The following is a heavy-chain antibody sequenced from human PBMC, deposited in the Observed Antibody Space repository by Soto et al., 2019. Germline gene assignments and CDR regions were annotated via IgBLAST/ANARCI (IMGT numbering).Heavy chain of an antibody. Sequence: SETLSLTCAVYVGSLSDYYWAWIRQPPGKGLEWIGEINHSGSTNYNPSLQSRVTISVDTSKNQFSLRLTSVTAADTAVYYCARRVTISYYMDVWGKGTPVTVSS. CDR2: INHSGST. CDR3: ARRVTISYYMDV. V-gene: IGHV4-34*01. D-gene: IGHD3-3*02. J-gene: IGHJ6*03. CDR1: VGSLSDYY.